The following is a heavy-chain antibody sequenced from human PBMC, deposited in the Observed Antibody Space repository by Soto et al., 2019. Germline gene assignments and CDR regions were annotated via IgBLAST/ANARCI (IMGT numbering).Heavy chain of an antibody. V-gene: IGHV3-23*01. D-gene: IGHD6-13*01. CDR2: ISGSGGST. Sequence: GGSLRLSCAASGFTFSSYSVSWVRQAPGKGLEWVSAISGSGGSTYYADSVKGRFTISRDNSKNTLYLQMNSLRAEDTAVYYCAKSTAYTAAASGGSFYYYGMDVWGQGTTVTVSS. CDR3: AKSTAYTAAASGGSFYYYGMDV. J-gene: IGHJ6*02. CDR1: GFTFSSYS.